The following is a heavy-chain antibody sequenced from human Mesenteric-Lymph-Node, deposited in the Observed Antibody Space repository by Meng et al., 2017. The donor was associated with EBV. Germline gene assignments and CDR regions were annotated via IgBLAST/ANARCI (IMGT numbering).Heavy chain of an antibody. CDR1: XXTFSSYA. CDR2: IIPIFGTA. Sequence: QVQLVQSGAEVMKXXSXVKVSXXAXXXTFSSYAISWVRHAPGQGLEWMGGIIPIFGTANYAQKFQGRVTITADKSTSTAYMELSSLRSEDTAVYYCARLYCSSTSCQSVNWFDPWGQGTLVTVSS. V-gene: IGHV1-69*06. D-gene: IGHD2-2*01. J-gene: IGHJ5*02. CDR3: ARLYCSSTSCQSVNWFDP.